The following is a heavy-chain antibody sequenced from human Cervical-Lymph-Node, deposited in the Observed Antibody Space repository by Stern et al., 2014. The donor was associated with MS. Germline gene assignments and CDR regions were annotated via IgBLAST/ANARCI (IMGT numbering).Heavy chain of an antibody. J-gene: IGHJ6*02. CDR1: GGSISSDNYY. CDR2: IYFSGTT. V-gene: IGHV4-31*03. D-gene: IGHD3-22*01. Sequence: QMHLQESGPGLVKPSPTLSLTCTVSGGSISSDNYYWTWIRQHPGKGLEWLGHIYFSGTTYSNPSLKSRVSITVDTSQNLCSLRLSSVTAADTAVYYWAREHFTTSLDVWGQGTTVTVS. CDR3: AREHFTTSLDV.